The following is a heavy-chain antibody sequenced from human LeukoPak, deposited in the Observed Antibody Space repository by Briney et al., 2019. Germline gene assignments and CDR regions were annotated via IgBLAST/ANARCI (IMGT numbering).Heavy chain of an antibody. V-gene: IGHV3-23*01. Sequence: PGGSLRLSCAASGFTFSSSAMSWVRQVPGKGLEWVSGISASGGSTYYADSVKGRFTISRDNSKNTLYLQMNSLRAEDTAVYYCARDTYYYDSSGYGVIPQGFDYWGQGTLVTVSS. J-gene: IGHJ4*02. CDR2: ISASGGST. D-gene: IGHD3-22*01. CDR3: ARDTYYYDSSGYGVIPQGFDY. CDR1: GFTFSSSA.